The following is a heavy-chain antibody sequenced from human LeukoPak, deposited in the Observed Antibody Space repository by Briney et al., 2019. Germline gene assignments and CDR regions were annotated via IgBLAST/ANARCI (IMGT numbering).Heavy chain of an antibody. V-gene: IGHV5-51*01. Sequence: GESLKISCKGSGYSFTSYWIGWVRQMPGKGLEWMGIIYPGDSDTRYSPSFQGQVTISADKSISTAYLQWSSLKVSDTAMYYCARVYYDILTGYYPHFDYWGQGTLVTVSS. CDR1: GYSFTSYW. J-gene: IGHJ4*02. CDR3: ARVYYDILTGYYPHFDY. CDR2: IYPGDSDT. D-gene: IGHD3-9*01.